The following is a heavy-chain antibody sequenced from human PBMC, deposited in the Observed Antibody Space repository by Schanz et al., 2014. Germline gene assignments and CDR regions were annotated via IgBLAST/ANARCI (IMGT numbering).Heavy chain of an antibody. Sequence: QVQLVQSGAEVKKPGASVKVSCKASGYTFSSYAISWVRQAPGQGLEWMGRIISIFGIAHYAQKFQGRVTMTRDTSTSTVYMELSSLRSEDTAVYYCARDFSAYVGNYFDYWGQGTLVTVSS. J-gene: IGHJ4*02. CDR2: IISIFGIA. CDR3: ARDFSAYVGNYFDY. V-gene: IGHV1-69*04. CDR1: GYTFSSYA. D-gene: IGHD5-12*01.